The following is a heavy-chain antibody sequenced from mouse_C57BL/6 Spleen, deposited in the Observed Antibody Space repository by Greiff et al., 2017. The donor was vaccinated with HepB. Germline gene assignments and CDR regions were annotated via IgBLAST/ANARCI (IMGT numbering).Heavy chain of an antibody. CDR1: GYTFTSYG. Sequence: VQLVESGAELARPGASVKLSCKASGYTFTSYGISWVKQRTGQGLEWIGEIYPRSGNTYYNEKFKGKATLTADKSSSTAYMELRSLTSEDAAVYVCSRRGSSTQYYAMDYWGQGTSVTVSS. D-gene: IGHD1-1*01. CDR3: SRRGSSTQYYAMDY. J-gene: IGHJ4*01. V-gene: IGHV1-81*01. CDR2: IYPRSGNT.